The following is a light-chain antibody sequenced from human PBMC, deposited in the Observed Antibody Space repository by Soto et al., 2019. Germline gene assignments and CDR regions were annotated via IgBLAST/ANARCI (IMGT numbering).Light chain of an antibody. J-gene: IGKJ4*01. CDR1: QFVTSTY. CDR2: GAS. Sequence: EVVLTQSPGTLSLSPGARATLSCRASQFVTSTYLAWYQQRPGQAPRLLIYGASSRATGIPDRFSGSGSETEFTLTISRLESEDFAVYYCQLYGISPFTYGGGTKVEIK. CDR3: QLYGISPFT. V-gene: IGKV3-20*01.